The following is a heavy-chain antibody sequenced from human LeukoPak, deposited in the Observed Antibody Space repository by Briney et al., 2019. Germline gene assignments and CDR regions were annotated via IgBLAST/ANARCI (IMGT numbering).Heavy chain of an antibody. D-gene: IGHD1-26*01. CDR1: GGSISHYY. V-gene: IGHV4-59*01. J-gene: IGHJ4*02. CDR3: ARLGWELLVDY. CDR2: IYYSGST. Sequence: TSETLSLTCTVSGGSISHYYWTWIRQPPGKGLEWIGYIYYSGSTNYNPSLKSRVTISVDTSKNQFSLKLSSVTAADTAVYYCARLGWELLVDYWGQGTLVTVSS.